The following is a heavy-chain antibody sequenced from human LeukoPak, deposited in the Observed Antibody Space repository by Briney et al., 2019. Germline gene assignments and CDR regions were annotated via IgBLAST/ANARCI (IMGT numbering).Heavy chain of an antibody. CDR3: ASSYCSGGSCYKTRLYYYYGMDV. V-gene: IGHV1-2*02. J-gene: IGHJ6*02. CDR1: GYTFTGYY. D-gene: IGHD2-15*01. CDR2: INPNSGGT. Sequence: GASVKVSCKASGYTFTGYYMHWVRRAPGQGLEWMGWINPNSGGTNYAQKFQGRVTMTRDTSISTAYMELSRLRSDDTAVYYCASSYCSGGSCYKTRLYYYYGMDVWGQGATVTVSS.